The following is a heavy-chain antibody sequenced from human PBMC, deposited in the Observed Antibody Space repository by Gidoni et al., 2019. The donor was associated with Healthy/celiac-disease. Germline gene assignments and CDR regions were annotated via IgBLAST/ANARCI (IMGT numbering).Heavy chain of an antibody. CDR1: VFTFSSYA. J-gene: IGHJ6*02. CDR3: AKDLLQAAMGDYGMDV. CDR2: ISGSGGST. Sequence: EVQLLESGGGLVQPGGSLRLSCAASVFTFSSYAMSWVRQAPGKGLEWVSAISGSGGSTYYADSVKGRFTISRDNSKNTLYLQMNSLRAEDTAVYYCAKDLLQAAMGDYGMDVWGQGTTVTVSS. V-gene: IGHV3-23*01. D-gene: IGHD2-2*01.